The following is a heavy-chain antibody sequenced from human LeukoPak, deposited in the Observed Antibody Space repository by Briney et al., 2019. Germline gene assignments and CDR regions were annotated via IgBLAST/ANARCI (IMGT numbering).Heavy chain of an antibody. CDR2: ISSSSSYI. D-gene: IGHD6-19*01. CDR1: GFTFSSHS. Sequence: GGSLRLSCAASGFTFSSHSMNWVRQAPGKGLEWVSSISSSSSYIYYADSVKGRFTISRDNAKNSLYLQMNSLRAEDTAVYYCAKGRDSSGWLDYWGQGTLVTVSS. CDR3: AKGRDSSGWLDY. J-gene: IGHJ4*02. V-gene: IGHV3-21*04.